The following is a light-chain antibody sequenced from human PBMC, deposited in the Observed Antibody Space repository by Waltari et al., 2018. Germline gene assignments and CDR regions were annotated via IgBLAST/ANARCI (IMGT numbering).Light chain of an antibody. CDR2: TAS. CDR3: QQIKSYPLT. J-gene: IGKJ5*01. Sequence: DIQLTQSPSFLSASVADRVTITCRASQGISSYLAWYQQKPGRAPKFLIYTASTLQSGVPSRFSGSGSGTEFTLTISSLQPEDFATYYCQQIKSYPLTFGQGTRLEIK. V-gene: IGKV1-9*01. CDR1: QGISSY.